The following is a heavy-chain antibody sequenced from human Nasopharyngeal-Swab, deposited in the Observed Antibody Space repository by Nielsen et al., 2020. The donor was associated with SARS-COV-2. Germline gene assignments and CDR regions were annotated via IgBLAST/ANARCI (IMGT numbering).Heavy chain of an antibody. Sequence: SQTLSLTCAVYGGSFSGYYWNWIRQPPGKGLEWIGEINHGGNTNYNPSLKSRVTILVDTSKNQFSLKLASVTAADTALYYCSRGDEGANYYGMDVWGQGTTVTSP. D-gene: IGHD3-16*01. V-gene: IGHV4-34*01. CDR2: INHGGNT. CDR1: GGSFSGYY. CDR3: SRGDEGANYYGMDV. J-gene: IGHJ6*02.